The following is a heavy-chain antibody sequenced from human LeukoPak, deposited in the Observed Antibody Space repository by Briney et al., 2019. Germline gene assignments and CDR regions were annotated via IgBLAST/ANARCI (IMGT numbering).Heavy chain of an antibody. CDR1: GFTFDDYA. CDR3: AKDMYYYDSSGLTR. D-gene: IGHD3-22*01. J-gene: IGHJ4*02. V-gene: IGHV3-9*01. Sequence: PGGSLRLSCAASGFTFDDYAMHWVRQAPGEGLEWVSGISWNSGSIGYADSVKGRFTISRDNAKNSLYLQMNSLRAEDTALYYCAKDMYYYDSSGLTRWGQGTLVTVSS. CDR2: ISWNSGSI.